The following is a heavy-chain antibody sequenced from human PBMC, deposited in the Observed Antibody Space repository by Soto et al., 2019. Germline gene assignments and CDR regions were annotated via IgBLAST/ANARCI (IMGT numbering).Heavy chain of an antibody. CDR2: IYYSGST. J-gene: IGHJ4*02. D-gene: IGHD3-22*01. V-gene: IGHV4-39*01. Sequence: SETLSLTCTVSGGSISSSSYYWGWIRQPPGKGLEWIGSIYYSGSTYYNPSLKSRVTISVDTSKNQFSLKLSSVTAADTAVYYCARRNYDSSGYWFDYWGQGTLVTVSS. CDR1: GGSISSSSYY. CDR3: ARRNYDSSGYWFDY.